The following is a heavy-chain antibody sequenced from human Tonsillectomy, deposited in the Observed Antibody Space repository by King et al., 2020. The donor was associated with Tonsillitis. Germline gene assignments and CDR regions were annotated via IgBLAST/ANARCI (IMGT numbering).Heavy chain of an antibody. CDR2: ISGSGTIT. Sequence: QLQESGGGLVQPGGSLRLSCAASGFTFSSYGMTWVRQAPGKGLEWVSVISGSGTITHYAHSVKGRFTISRDNSKNTLYMQMNSLRAEDTAVYYCAKSDISAYYDILTGYYYPDYWGQGTLVTVSS. V-gene: IGHV3-23*01. J-gene: IGHJ4*02. CDR3: AKSDISAYYDILTGYYYPDY. CDR1: GFTFSSYG. D-gene: IGHD3-9*01.